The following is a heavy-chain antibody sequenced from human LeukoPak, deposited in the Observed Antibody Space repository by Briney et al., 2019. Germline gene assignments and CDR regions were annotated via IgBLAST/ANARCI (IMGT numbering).Heavy chain of an antibody. Sequence: PSETLSLTCTVSGGSISSSSYYWSWIRQPPGKGLEWIGYIYYSGSTNCNPSLKSRVTISVDTSKNQFSLKLSSVTAADTAVYYCAREGPTMIHAFDIWGQGTMVTVSS. CDR3: AREGPTMIHAFDI. CDR1: GGSISSSSYY. D-gene: IGHD3-22*01. V-gene: IGHV4-61*01. CDR2: IYYSGST. J-gene: IGHJ3*02.